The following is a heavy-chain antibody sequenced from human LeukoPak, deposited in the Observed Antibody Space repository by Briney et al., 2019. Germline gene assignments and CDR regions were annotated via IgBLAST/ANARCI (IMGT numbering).Heavy chain of an antibody. D-gene: IGHD2/OR15-2a*01. CDR1: GGSISSGFYH. J-gene: IGHJ6*03. Sequence: PSETLSLTCTVSGGSISSGFYHWNWIRQPAGKGLEWIGRIYTTGSTNYNPSLKSRVTISVDTSKNQFSLKLSSVTAADTAVYYCARGYFRFGYYYMDVWGKGTTVTISS. V-gene: IGHV4-61*02. CDR3: ARGYFRFGYYYMDV. CDR2: IYTTGST.